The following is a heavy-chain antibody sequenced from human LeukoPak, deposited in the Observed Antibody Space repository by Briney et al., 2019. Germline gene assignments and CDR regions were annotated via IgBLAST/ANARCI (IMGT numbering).Heavy chain of an antibody. J-gene: IGHJ4*02. D-gene: IGHD3-9*01. CDR2: ISGRSGST. Sequence: PGASLRLSCAASGFIFSNYAMYWVRQAPGKGLEWVSAISGRSGSTYYADSVKGRFTTSRDSPKNTLYLQMNSLRADDTAVYYCAKWGDYDVLTGYYVSDFWGQGTLVTVSS. V-gene: IGHV3-23*01. CDR1: GFIFSNYA. CDR3: AKWGDYDVLTGYYVSDF.